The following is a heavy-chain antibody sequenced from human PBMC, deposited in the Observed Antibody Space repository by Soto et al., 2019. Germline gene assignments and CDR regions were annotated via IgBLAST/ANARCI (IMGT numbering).Heavy chain of an antibody. Sequence: ASVKVSCKASGYTFSSHAIHWVRQAPGQRPEWLGWINAGNGNTYYSEKFEGRVTFTRDTAATTVKMELTSLTSEDTAIYYCGRDQSGIGYYVDWFDPWGQGTLVTVSS. CDR3: GRDQSGIGYYVDWFDP. V-gene: IGHV1-3*01. J-gene: IGHJ5*02. CDR2: INAGNGNT. CDR1: GYTFSSHA. D-gene: IGHD3-10*02.